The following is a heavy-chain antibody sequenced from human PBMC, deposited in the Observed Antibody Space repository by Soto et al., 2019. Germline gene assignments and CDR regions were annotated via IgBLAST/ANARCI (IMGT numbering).Heavy chain of an antibody. CDR3: ARWWSGSRQGFDP. V-gene: IGHV4-31*03. Sequence: QVQLQESGPGLVKPSQTLSLTCTVSGGSISSGDYYWSWIRQHPGKGLEWIGYIYYSGSTYYNPPXXXRXXISVDTSKNQFSLKLRSVTAADTAVYYCARWWSGSRQGFDPWGQGTLVTVSS. D-gene: IGHD3-3*01. CDR2: IYYSGST. J-gene: IGHJ5*02. CDR1: GGSISSGDYY.